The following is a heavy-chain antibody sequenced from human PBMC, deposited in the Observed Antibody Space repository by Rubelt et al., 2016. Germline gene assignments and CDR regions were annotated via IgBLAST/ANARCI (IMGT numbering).Heavy chain of an antibody. CDR2: IIPIFGTA. CDR1: GYTFTSYY. Sequence: QVQLVQSGAEVKKPGASVKVSCKASGYTFTSYYMHWVRQAPGQGLEWMGGIIPIFGTANYAQKFQGRVTITADESTSTAYMELSSLRSEDTAVYYCAGGGAAAADDNDAFDIWGQGTMVTVSS. V-gene: IGHV1-69*01. D-gene: IGHD6-13*01. J-gene: IGHJ3*02. CDR3: AGGGAAAADDNDAFDI.